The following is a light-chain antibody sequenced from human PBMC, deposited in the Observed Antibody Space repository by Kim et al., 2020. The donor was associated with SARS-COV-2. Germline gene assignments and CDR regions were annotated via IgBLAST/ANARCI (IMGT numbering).Light chain of an antibody. CDR1: RSNIGSNT. Sequence: QLVLTQPPSMSGTPGQRVTISCSGSRSNIGSNTVNWYQQLPGTAPKLLIYSNNQRPSGVPDRFSGSKSGTSASLAISGLQSEDEADFYCAAWDDSLNGPIFGGGTQLTVL. V-gene: IGLV1-44*01. J-gene: IGLJ2*01. CDR2: SNN. CDR3: AAWDDSLNGPI.